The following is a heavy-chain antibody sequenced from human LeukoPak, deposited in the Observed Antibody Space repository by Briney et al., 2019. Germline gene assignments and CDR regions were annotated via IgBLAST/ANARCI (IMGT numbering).Heavy chain of an antibody. CDR3: AKGGVIVYVGNY. J-gene: IGHJ4*02. V-gene: IGHV3-23*01. Sequence: GGSLRLPCAASGFTFRSFALSWVRQAPGKGLEWASAISGSGSTTYYADSVKGRFTISRDNSKNTLYLQMSSLRAEDTAVYYCAKGGVIVYVGNYWGQGTLVTVSS. CDR2: ISGSGSTT. CDR1: GFTFRSFA. D-gene: IGHD3-16*02.